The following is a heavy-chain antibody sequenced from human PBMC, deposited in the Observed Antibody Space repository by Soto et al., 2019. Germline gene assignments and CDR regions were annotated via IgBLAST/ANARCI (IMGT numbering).Heavy chain of an antibody. CDR1: GDSVSSNSAA. D-gene: IGHD1-26*01. J-gene: IGHJ6*02. CDR2: TYYRSKWYN. CDR3: ARGRPGAISGVTYYYYGMDV. V-gene: IGHV6-1*01. Sequence: SQTLSLTCAISGDSVSSNSAAWNWIRQSPSRGLEWLGRTYYRSKWYNDYAVSVKSRITINPDTSKNQFSLQLNSVTPEDTAVYYCARGRPGAISGVTYYYYGMDVWGQGTTVTVSS.